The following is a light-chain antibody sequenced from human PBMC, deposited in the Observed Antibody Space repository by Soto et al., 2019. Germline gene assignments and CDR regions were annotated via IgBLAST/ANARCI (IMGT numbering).Light chain of an antibody. CDR2: GGY. CDR1: QTVSNSY. CDR3: QQYGTSPWT. V-gene: IGKV3-20*01. J-gene: IGKJ1*01. Sequence: ETVLTQSPGSLSLSLGDRATLSCRASQTVSNSYLAWYQQKPGQAPRLLIYGGYSRATGIPDRFSGSGSETDFTLTISRLEPEDFAVYFCQQYGTSPWTFGQGTRVEIK.